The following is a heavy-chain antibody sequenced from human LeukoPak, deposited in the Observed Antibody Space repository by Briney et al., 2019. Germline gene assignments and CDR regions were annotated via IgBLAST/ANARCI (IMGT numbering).Heavy chain of an antibody. CDR3: ARDAVPQQLLVRYFDY. Sequence: ASVKVSCKASGYTFTSYGISWVRQAPGQGLEWMGWISAYNGNTNYAQKLQGRVTMTTDTSTSTAYMELRRLRSDDTAVYYCARDAVPQQLLVRYFDYWGQGTLVTVSS. D-gene: IGHD6-19*01. J-gene: IGHJ4*02. V-gene: IGHV1-18*01. CDR2: ISAYNGNT. CDR1: GYTFTSYG.